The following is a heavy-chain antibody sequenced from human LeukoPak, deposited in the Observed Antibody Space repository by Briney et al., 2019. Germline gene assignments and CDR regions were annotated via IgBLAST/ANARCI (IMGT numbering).Heavy chain of an antibody. J-gene: IGHJ6*02. Sequence: GGSLRLSCAASGFTFSSYSMNWVRQAPGKGLEWVSYISSSSGTIYYADSVKGRFSISRDNSKNTLYLQMNSLRAEDTAVYYCARGSGGYYYGMDVWGQGTTVTVSS. V-gene: IGHV3-48*01. CDR1: GFTFSSYS. CDR3: ARGSGGYYYGMDV. CDR2: ISSSSGTI. D-gene: IGHD2-8*02.